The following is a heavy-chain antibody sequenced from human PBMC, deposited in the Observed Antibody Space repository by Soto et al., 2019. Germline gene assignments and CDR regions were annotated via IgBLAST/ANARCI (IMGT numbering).Heavy chain of an antibody. J-gene: IGHJ4*02. V-gene: IGHV3-23*01. CDR3: AKDFTPDGYWDFDY. D-gene: IGHD4-17*01. CDR1: GFTFSTYT. CDR2: VLQTGSST. Sequence: GSLRLSCAASGFTFSTYTMSWVRQPPGKGLEWVSAVLQTGSSTFYADSVKGRFTISRDNSKNTLYLQMNSLRAEDTAVYYCAKDFTPDGYWDFDYWGQGTLVTVSS.